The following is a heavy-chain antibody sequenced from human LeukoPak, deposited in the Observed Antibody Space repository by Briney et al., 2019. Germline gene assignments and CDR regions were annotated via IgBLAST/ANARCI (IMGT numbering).Heavy chain of an antibody. CDR1: GGSISSGSYY. D-gene: IGHD3-22*01. CDR2: IYTSGST. Sequence: SETLSLTCTVSGGSISSGSYYWSWIRQPAGKGLEWIGRIYTSGSTNYNPSLKSRVTISVDTPKNRFSLKLSSVTAADTAVYYCAREITYYYDSSGYYYYFDYWGQGTLVTVSS. J-gene: IGHJ4*02. CDR3: AREITYYYDSSGYYYYFDY. V-gene: IGHV4-61*02.